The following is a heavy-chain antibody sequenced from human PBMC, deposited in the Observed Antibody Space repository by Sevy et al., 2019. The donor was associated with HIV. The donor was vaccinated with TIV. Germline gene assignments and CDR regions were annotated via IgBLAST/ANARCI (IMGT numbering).Heavy chain of an antibody. CDR2: IYYSGST. CDR1: GGSISSSSYY. D-gene: IGHD6-13*01. Sequence: SETLSLTCTVSGGSISSSSYYWGWIRQPPGKGLEWIGSIYYSGSTYYNPPLKSRVTISVDTSKNQFSLKLSSVTAADTAVYYCARLRFSEAAAATAYWGQGTLVTVSS. V-gene: IGHV4-39*01. CDR3: ARLRFSEAAAATAY. J-gene: IGHJ4*02.